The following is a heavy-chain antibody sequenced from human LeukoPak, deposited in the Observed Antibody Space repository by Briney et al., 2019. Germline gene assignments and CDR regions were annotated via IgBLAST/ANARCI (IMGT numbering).Heavy chain of an antibody. V-gene: IGHV3-33*01. J-gene: IGHJ5*02. CDR2: IWYDGSNK. D-gene: IGHD6-13*01. CDR1: GFTFSSYG. Sequence: GGSLRLSCAASGFTFSSYGMHWVRQAPGKGLEWVAVIWYDGSNKYYADSVKGRFTISRDNSKNTLYLQMNSLRAKDTAVYYCARSGIAAAGRFGWFDPWGQGTLVTVSS. CDR3: ARSGIAAAGRFGWFDP.